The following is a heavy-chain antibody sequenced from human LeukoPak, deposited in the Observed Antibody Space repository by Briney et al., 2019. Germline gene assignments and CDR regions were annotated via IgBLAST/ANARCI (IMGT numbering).Heavy chain of an antibody. J-gene: IGHJ5*02. D-gene: IGHD6-13*01. CDR3: ARRAAAGNNWFDP. Sequence: GGSLRLSCAASEFTFSSYGMHWVRQAPGKGLEWVAVIWYDGSNKYYADSVKGRFTISRDNSKNTLYLQMNSLRAEDTAVYYCARRAAAGNNWFDPWGQGTLVTVSS. CDR2: IWYDGSNK. CDR1: EFTFSSYG. V-gene: IGHV3-33*01.